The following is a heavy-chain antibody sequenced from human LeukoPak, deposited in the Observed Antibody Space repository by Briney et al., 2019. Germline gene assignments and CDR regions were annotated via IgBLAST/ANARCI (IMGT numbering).Heavy chain of an antibody. V-gene: IGHV1-2*02. Sequence: ASVKVSCKASGYTFTGYYMHWVRQAPGQGLEWMGWINPNSGDTNYAQKFQGRVTVTRDTSSSTSYLELSRLRSDDTAIYYCARSQHNTFDPWGRGTLVTVSS. CDR3: ARSQHNTFDP. J-gene: IGHJ5*02. CDR1: GYTFTGYY. CDR2: INPNSGDT.